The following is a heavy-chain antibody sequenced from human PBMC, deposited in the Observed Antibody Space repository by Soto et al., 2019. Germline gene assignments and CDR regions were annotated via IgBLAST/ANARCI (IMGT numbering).Heavy chain of an antibody. D-gene: IGHD2-2*01. Sequence: ASVKVSCKDSGYTFTSYVLSWVRQAPGQGLEWIGWISAYNGNTNYAQNLHGRVTMTTATHTSTASMELGIRRSDGTALYYCARRKGYSTSCSAWFGPRSQRNLVTVSS. CDR1: GYTFTSYV. V-gene: IGHV1-18*01. J-gene: IGHJ5*02. CDR2: ISAYNGNT. CDR3: ARRKGYSTSCSAWFGP.